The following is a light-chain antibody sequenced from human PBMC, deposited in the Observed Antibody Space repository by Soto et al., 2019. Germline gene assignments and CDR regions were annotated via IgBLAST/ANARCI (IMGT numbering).Light chain of an antibody. CDR3: QSYDFSLSGFVV. CDR1: SSNIGANYD. CDR2: GDN. V-gene: IGLV1-40*01. J-gene: IGLJ2*01. Sequence: QTVLTQPPSVSGAPGRRVTISCTGSSSNIGANYDVHWYQQFPGTAPKLLIYGDNNRPSGVPDRFSGSKSGTSASLAITGLQAEDEADYYCQSYDFSLSGFVVFGGGTKVTVL.